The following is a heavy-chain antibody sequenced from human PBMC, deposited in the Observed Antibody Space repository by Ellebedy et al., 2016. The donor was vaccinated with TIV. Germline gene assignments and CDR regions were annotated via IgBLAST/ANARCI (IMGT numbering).Heavy chain of an antibody. J-gene: IGHJ6*03. CDR3: ARGRTMIVVVTLSHYYYMDV. V-gene: IGHV4-39*07. CDR1: GGSISSSSYY. D-gene: IGHD3-22*01. CDR2: IYYSGST. Sequence: SETLSLXCTVSGGSISSSSYYWGWIRQPPGKGLEWIGSIYYSGSTYYNPSLKSRVTISVDTSKNQFSLKLSSVTAADTAVYYCARGRTMIVVVTLSHYYYMDVWGKGTTVTVSS.